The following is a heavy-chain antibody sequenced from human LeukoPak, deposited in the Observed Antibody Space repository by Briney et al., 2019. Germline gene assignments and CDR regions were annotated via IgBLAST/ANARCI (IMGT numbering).Heavy chain of an antibody. Sequence: GGSLRLSCAASGFTFSSYAMTWVRQAPGKGLEWVSAISGGGGSTYYADSVKGRFTISRDNSKNTLYLQMNSLRAEDTAVYYCAKEKLGYCSGGSCRDAFDIWGQGTMVTVSS. CDR2: ISGGGGST. J-gene: IGHJ3*02. V-gene: IGHV3-23*01. CDR1: GFTFSSYA. CDR3: AKEKLGYCSGGSCRDAFDI. D-gene: IGHD2-15*01.